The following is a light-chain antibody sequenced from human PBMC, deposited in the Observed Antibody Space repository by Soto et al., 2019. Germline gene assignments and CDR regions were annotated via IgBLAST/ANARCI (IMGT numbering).Light chain of an antibody. CDR3: CSYAGSYTWV. V-gene: IGLV2-11*01. CDR1: SSDVGDYNY. J-gene: IGLJ3*02. CDR2: AVN. Sequence: QSALTQPRSVSGSPXQSVTISCTGTSSDVGDYNYVSWYQQHPGKAPKLLIYAVNMRPSGVPDRFSGSKSGNTASLTISGLQAEDEADYSCCSYAGSYTWVFGGGTKLTVL.